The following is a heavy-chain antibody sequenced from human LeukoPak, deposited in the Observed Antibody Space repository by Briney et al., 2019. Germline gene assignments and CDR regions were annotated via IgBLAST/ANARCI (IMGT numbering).Heavy chain of an antibody. Sequence: SETLSLTCTVAGGSITSFYWSWIRQPPGKGLEWIGYIYHSGSTNYNPSLKSRVTISLDTSKDQFSLELNSVTAADTAVHYCAMGELEDYNFYMDVWGKGTTVTVSS. CDR1: GGSITSFY. J-gene: IGHJ6*03. CDR2: IYHSGST. V-gene: IGHV4-59*01. D-gene: IGHD1-7*01. CDR3: AMGELEDYNFYMDV.